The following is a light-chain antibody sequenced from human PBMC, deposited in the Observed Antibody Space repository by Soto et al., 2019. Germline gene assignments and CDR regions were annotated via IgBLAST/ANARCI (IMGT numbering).Light chain of an antibody. CDR1: QSTNNY. J-gene: IGKJ4*01. CDR2: ATS. CDR3: QQSFKTPLT. Sequence: IQMTQSPPSLSASVGDRVIITCRASQSTNNYVNWYQQKPGKAPNLLIYATSILQGGVPPRFSGSGSETDYTLTITSLQPEDFGTYYCQQSFKTPLTFGAGTNVEIK. V-gene: IGKV1-39*01.